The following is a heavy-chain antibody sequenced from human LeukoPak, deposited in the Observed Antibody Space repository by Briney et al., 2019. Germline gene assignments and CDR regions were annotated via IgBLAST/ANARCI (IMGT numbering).Heavy chain of an antibody. Sequence: GGSLRLSCAASGFTFSSYSMNWVRRAPGKGLEWVSAISDSGGSTYYADFVKGRFTISRDNSKNTLYLQLNSLRAEDTAVYYCAKGTYSSIWYRGFDYWGQGTLVTVSS. CDR1: GFTFSSYS. V-gene: IGHV3-23*01. D-gene: IGHD6-13*01. CDR3: AKGTYSSIWYRGFDY. J-gene: IGHJ4*02. CDR2: ISDSGGST.